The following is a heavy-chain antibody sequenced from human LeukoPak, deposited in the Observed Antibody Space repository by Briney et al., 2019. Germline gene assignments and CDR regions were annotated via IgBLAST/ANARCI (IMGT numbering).Heavy chain of an antibody. CDR3: ARKQYSESSWVLGAFDL. D-gene: IGHD6-6*01. V-gene: IGHV3-30*03. Sequence: GGALRLSCAASGFTFRSHGMHWVRLAPGKGLEWVAFISYDGGNKYYADSVKGRFPISRDNYQNTVYLQMNSLRVEDTALYYCARKQYSESSWVLGAFDLWGQGTMVIVSS. J-gene: IGHJ3*01. CDR1: GFTFRSHG. CDR2: ISYDGGNK.